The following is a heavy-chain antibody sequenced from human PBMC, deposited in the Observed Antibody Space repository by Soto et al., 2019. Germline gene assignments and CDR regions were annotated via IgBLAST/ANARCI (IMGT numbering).Heavy chain of an antibody. CDR2: ISSSSSYI. Sequence: VGSLRLSCAASGFTFSSYSMNWVRQAPGKGLEWVSSISSSSSYIYYADSVKGRFTISRDNAKNSLYLQMNSLRAEDTAVYYCYGSGPRDAFDIWGQGTMVTVSS. CDR3: YGSGPRDAFDI. CDR1: GFTFSSYS. V-gene: IGHV3-21*01. J-gene: IGHJ3*02. D-gene: IGHD3-10*01.